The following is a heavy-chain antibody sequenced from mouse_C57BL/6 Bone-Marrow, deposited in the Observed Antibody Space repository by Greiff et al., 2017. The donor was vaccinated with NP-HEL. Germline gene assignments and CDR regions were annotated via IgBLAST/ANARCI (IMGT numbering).Heavy chain of an antibody. V-gene: IGHV1-81*01. CDR3: ARWGYPPFAY. Sequence: VQLQQSGAELARPGASVKLSCKASGYTFTSYGISWVKQRPGQGLEWIGEIYPRGGNTYYNEKFKGKATLTADTSSSTAYMELRSLTSAASAVYFCARWGYPPFAYWGKGTLVTVSA. CDR2: IYPRGGNT. CDR1: GYTFTSYG. J-gene: IGHJ3*01. D-gene: IGHD2-14*01.